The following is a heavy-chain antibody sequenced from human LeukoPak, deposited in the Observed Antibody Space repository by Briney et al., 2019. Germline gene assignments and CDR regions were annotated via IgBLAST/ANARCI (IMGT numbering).Heavy chain of an antibody. CDR1: GGNFSSYA. Sequence: GASVKGSCKDSGGNFSSYAISWVRQDPGQGLEWIATTIPIFGIANYAQIFQGRVTITADKSTSTAYMELSSLRSEDTAVYYCARGGPKSYMDYDYYGMDGWGQGTTVTV. J-gene: IGHJ6*02. CDR3: ARGGPKSYMDYDYYGMDG. CDR2: TIPIFGIA. D-gene: IGHD3-10*01. V-gene: IGHV1-69*04.